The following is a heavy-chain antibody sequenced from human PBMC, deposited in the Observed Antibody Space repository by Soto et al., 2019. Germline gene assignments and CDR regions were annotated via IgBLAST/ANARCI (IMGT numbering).Heavy chain of an antibody. CDR1: GGSFSGYY. V-gene: IGHV4-34*01. D-gene: IGHD3-22*01. CDR2: INHSGST. J-gene: IGHJ4*02. Sequence: QVQLQQWGAGLLKPSETLSLTCAVYGGSFSGYYWSWIRQPPGKGLEWIGEINHSGSTNYNPSLKSRVTISVDTSKNQFSLKLSSVTAADTAVYYCVRGRVSTMIVVAHFDYWGQGTLVTVSS. CDR3: VRGRVSTMIVVAHFDY.